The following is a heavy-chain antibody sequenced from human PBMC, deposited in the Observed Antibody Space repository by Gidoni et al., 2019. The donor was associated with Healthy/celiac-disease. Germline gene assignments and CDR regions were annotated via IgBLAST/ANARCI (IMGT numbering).Heavy chain of an antibody. D-gene: IGHD6-19*01. V-gene: IGHV3-33*01. CDR2: IWYDGSNK. CDR1: GFTFSSYG. J-gene: IGHJ4*02. CDR3: ARDRRIAVAGTRYFDY. Sequence: QVQLVESGGGVVQPGRSLRLSCAASGFTFSSYGMHWVRQAPGKGLEWVAVIWYDGSNKYYADSVKGRFTISRDNSKNTLYLQMNSLRAEDTAVYYCARDRRIAVAGTRYFDYWGQGTLVTVSS.